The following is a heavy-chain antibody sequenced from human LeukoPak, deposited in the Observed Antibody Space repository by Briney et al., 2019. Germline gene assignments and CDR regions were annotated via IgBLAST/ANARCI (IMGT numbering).Heavy chain of an antibody. D-gene: IGHD6-13*01. J-gene: IGHJ3*01. CDR2: XXXSGXT. CDR3: ARLFSSSWYRGAFDL. V-gene: IGHV4-39*01. Sequence: SETLSLTCTVXXGXXXXXXXXXGXXXXXXXXGXEXXXXXXXSGXTYYXPXLKXRVTXPXDTSKNQFSLKLSSVTAADTAVXYCARLFSSSWYRGAFDLWGQGTMVTVSS. CDR1: XGXXXXXXXX.